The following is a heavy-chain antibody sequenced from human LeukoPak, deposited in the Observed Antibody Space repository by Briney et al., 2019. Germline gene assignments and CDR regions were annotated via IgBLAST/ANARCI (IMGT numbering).Heavy chain of an antibody. V-gene: IGHV1-2*02. CDR1: GYPFIGNY. CDR3: AREPGGGGFDY. D-gene: IGHD2-8*02. J-gene: IGHJ4*02. Sequence: ASVKVSCKASGYPFIGNYIHWVRQAPGQGLEWMGWINPNSGGTQYSQKFQGRVTLTRDTSITTGYMELRSLRSDDTAVYYCAREPGGGGFDYWGQGTLVTVSS. CDR2: INPNSGGT.